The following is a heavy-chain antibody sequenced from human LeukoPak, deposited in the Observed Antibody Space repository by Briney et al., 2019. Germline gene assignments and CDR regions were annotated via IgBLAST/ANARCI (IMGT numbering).Heavy chain of an antibody. Sequence: SETLSLTCTVSGGSIRSGGYYWSWIRQHPGKGLEWIGYIYYSGSTYYNPSLKSRVTTSVDTSKNQFSLKLSSVTAADTAVYYCARCFGGDKTGFDYWGQGTLVTVSS. D-gene: IGHD2-21*01. CDR1: GGSIRSGGYY. CDR2: IYYSGST. CDR3: ARCFGGDKTGFDY. J-gene: IGHJ4*02. V-gene: IGHV4-31*03.